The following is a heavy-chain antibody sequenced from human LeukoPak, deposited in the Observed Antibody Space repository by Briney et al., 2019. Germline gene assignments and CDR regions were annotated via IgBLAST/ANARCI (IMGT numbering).Heavy chain of an antibody. CDR3: ARAPVAPWYIAAAGVYYYYGMDV. Sequence: GASVKVSCKASGYTFTGYYMHWVRQAPGQGLEWMGWINPNSGGTNYAQKFQGRVTMTRDTSISTAYMELSRPRSDDTAVYYCARAPVAPWYIAAAGVYYYYGMDVWGQGTTVTVSS. V-gene: IGHV1-2*02. CDR2: INPNSGGT. CDR1: GYTFTGYY. D-gene: IGHD6-13*01. J-gene: IGHJ6*02.